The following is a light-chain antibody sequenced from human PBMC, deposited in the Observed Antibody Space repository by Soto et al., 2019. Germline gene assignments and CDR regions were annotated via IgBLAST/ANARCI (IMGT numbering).Light chain of an antibody. Sequence: DIVMTQSPDSLAVSLGERATINCKSSQSLLYKSNNRSFLAWYQQRPGQPPKVLIYWASARESGVPDRFSGSGSGTNFTLTISSLQSEDFAVYYCQQYNNWPRWDTFGQGTKVEIK. J-gene: IGKJ1*01. CDR2: WAS. V-gene: IGKV4-1*01. CDR1: QSLLYKSNNRSF. CDR3: QQYNNWPRWDT.